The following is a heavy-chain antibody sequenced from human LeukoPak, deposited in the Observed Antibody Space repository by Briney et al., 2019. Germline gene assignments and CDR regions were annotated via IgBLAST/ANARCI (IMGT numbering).Heavy chain of an antibody. J-gene: IGHJ4*02. D-gene: IGHD4-17*01. V-gene: IGHV3-21*01. Sequence: GGSLRLSCAASGFTFSSYAMSWVRQAPGKGLEWVSSISSSSNYIYYADSVKGRFTISRDNAKNSLYLQMNSLRAEDTAVYYCARDPHGDYGTDYWGQGTLVTVSS. CDR1: GFTFSSYA. CDR3: ARDPHGDYGTDY. CDR2: ISSSSNYI.